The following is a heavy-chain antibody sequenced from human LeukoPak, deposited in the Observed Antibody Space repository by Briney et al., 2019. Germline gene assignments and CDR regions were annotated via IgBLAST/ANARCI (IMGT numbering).Heavy chain of an antibody. J-gene: IGHJ4*02. V-gene: IGHV3-48*04. CDR1: GFTFSSYS. Sequence: GGSLRLSCAASGFTFSSYSMNWVRQAPGKGLEWVSYISSSSSTIYYADSVKGRFTISRDNAQNSLYLQMSSLRAEDTAVYYCASTYYYDSSGPSFWGQGTLVTVSS. D-gene: IGHD3-22*01. CDR2: ISSSSSTI. CDR3: ASTYYYDSSGPSF.